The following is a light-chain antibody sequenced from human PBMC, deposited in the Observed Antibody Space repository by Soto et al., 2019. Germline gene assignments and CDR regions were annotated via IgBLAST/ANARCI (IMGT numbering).Light chain of an antibody. V-gene: IGLV2-8*01. CDR3: TSYAGTYSFFYV. CDR1: SSDVGAYNY. Sequence: QSVLTQPPSASGSPGQSVTISCTGTSSDVGAYNYVSWYQQLPGKAPKLIIYEVSKRPSGVPDRFSGSKSGNTASLTVSGLQAEDEADYYCTSYAGTYSFFYVFGTVTKVTV. CDR2: EVS. J-gene: IGLJ1*01.